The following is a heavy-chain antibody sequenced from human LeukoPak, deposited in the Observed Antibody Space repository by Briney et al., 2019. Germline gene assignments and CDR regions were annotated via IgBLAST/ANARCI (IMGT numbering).Heavy chain of an antibody. CDR3: AREISRSYYY. V-gene: IGHV1-2*02. Sequence: ASVKVSCKTSGYTFTDHYFHWLRQAPGQGLEWMGWIHPKSGDTNYAQQFQGRVTMTRDTSISTAYMELSRPTSDDTAVYYCAREISRSYYYWGQGTLVTVSS. D-gene: IGHD1-26*01. CDR1: GYTFTDHY. CDR2: IHPKSGDT. J-gene: IGHJ4*02.